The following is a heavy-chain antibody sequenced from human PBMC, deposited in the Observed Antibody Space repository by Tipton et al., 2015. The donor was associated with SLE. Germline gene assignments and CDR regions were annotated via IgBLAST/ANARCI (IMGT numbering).Heavy chain of an antibody. CDR1: GGSISSHY. CDR3: ARGLPYSSSWLYYYGMDV. J-gene: IGHJ6*02. Sequence: TLSLTCAVYGGSISSHYWSWIRQPPGKGLEWIGYIYYSGSTNYSPSLKSRVTISVDTSKNQFSLKLSSVTAADTAVYYCARGLPYSSSWLYYYGMDVWGQGTTVTVSS. V-gene: IGHV4-59*11. CDR2: IYYSGST. D-gene: IGHD6-13*01.